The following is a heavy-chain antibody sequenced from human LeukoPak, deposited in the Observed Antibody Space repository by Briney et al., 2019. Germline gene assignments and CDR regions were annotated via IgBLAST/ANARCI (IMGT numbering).Heavy chain of an antibody. CDR3: ARAKQQLVLFDY. Sequence: ASVKVSCKASGYTFTSYYMHWVRQAPGQGLEWMGIINPSGGSTSYAQKFQGRVTMTRDTSISTAYMELSRLRSDDTAVYYCARAKQQLVLFDYWGQGTLVTVSS. CDR2: INPSGGST. CDR1: GYTFTSYY. D-gene: IGHD6-13*01. J-gene: IGHJ4*02. V-gene: IGHV1-46*01.